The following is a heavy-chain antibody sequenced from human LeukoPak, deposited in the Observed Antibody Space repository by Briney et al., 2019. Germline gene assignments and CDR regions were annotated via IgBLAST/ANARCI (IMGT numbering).Heavy chain of an antibody. J-gene: IGHJ4*02. CDR1: GYTLTELS. CDR2: FDPEDGET. CDR3: ARVGIAAAGLFDY. D-gene: IGHD6-13*01. V-gene: IGHV1-24*01. Sequence: ASVKVSCKVSGYTLTELSMHWVRQAPGKGLEWMGGFDPEDGETIYAQKFQGRVTMTEDTSTDTAYMELRSLRSDDTAVYYCARVGIAAAGLFDYWGQGTLVTVSS.